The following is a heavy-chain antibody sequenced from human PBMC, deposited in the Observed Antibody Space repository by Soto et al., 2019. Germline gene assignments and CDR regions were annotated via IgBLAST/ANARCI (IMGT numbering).Heavy chain of an antibody. CDR1: GYIFSSYG. D-gene: IGHD2-15*01. CDR2: VSAYNGNT. CDR3: ARDHVVRRSHYDY. V-gene: IGHV1-18*01. Sequence: ASVKVSCKASGYIFSSYGISWVRQAPGQGLEWMGWVSAYNGNTNYPQKLQGRVTMTTDTSTSTAYMELRSLRSDDTAMYYCARDHVVRRSHYDYTGQGTLVTVSS. J-gene: IGHJ4*02.